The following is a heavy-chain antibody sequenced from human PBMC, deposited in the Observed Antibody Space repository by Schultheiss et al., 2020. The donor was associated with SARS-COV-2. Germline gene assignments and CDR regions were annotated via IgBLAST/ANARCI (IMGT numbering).Heavy chain of an antibody. CDR2: INPNSGGT. J-gene: IGHJ6*03. Sequence: ASVKVSCKASGYTFTSYGISWVRQAPGQGLEWMGRINPNSGGTNYAQKFQGRVTMTRDTSISTAYMELSRLRSDDTAVYYCARAVVPDYYYYYYYMDVWGKGTTVTVSS. CDR3: ARAVVPDYYYYYYYMDV. V-gene: IGHV1-2*06. D-gene: IGHD2-2*01. CDR1: GYTFTSYG.